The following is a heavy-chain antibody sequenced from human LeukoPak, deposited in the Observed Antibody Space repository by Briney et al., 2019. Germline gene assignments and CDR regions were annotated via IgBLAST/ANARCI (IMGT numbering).Heavy chain of an antibody. D-gene: IGHD2-2*01. CDR1: GYTFTGYY. CDR3: ASSFCSSTSCSDYFDY. V-gene: IGHV1-2*02. CDR2: TNPNSGGT. Sequence: GASVKVSGKASGYTFTGYYMHWVRQAPGQGLEWMGWTNPNSGGTNYAQKFQGRVTMTRDTSISTAYMELSRLRSDDTAVYYCASSFCSSTSCSDYFDYWGQGTLVTVSS. J-gene: IGHJ4*02.